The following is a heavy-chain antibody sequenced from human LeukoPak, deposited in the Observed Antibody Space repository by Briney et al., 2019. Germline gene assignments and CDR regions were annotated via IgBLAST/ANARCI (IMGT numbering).Heavy chain of an antibody. V-gene: IGHV4-61*09. CDR2: IMIGGNT. D-gene: IGHD2-2*01. J-gene: IGHJ4*02. Sequence: ASQTLSLTCTVSGDSISTGTYYWSWIRQPAGKGLEWIGQIMIGGNTDYNPSLKSRLTISLDTSKNQFSLKLNSMTAADTAVYYCARDCSTTSCFDYWGQGTLVTVSS. CDR3: ARDCSTTSCFDY. CDR1: GDSISTGTYY.